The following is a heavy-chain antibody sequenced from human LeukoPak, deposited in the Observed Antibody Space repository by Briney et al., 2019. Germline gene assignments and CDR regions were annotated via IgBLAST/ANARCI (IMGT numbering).Heavy chain of an antibody. J-gene: IGHJ4*02. V-gene: IGHV4-39*01. CDR3: ARVDGYLDY. Sequence: PSETLSLTCTVSGGSISSSSFYWGWIRQPPGKGLEWIGSIYSSGTTYYSPSLKSRVTISVDTSKNQFSLKLNSVTAADTAVYYCARVDGYLDYWGQGTLVTVSS. CDR1: GGSISSSSFY. CDR2: IYSSGTT. D-gene: IGHD5-24*01.